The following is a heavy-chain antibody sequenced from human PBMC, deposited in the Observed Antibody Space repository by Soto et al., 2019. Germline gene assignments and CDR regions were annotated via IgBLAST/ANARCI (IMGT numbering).Heavy chain of an antibody. J-gene: IGHJ4*02. CDR3: ARDPAAAGNGY. CDR2: IIPIFGTA. Sequence: GASVKVSCKASGGTFSSYAISWVRQAPGQGLEWMGGIIPIFGTANYAQKFQGRVTITADESASTAYMELSSLRSEDTAVYYCARDPAAAGNGYWGQGTLVTVSS. D-gene: IGHD6-13*01. V-gene: IGHV1-69*13. CDR1: GGTFSSYA.